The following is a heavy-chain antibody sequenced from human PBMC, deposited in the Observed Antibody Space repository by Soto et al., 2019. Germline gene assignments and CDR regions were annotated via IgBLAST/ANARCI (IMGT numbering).Heavy chain of an antibody. CDR2: IYYSGST. V-gene: IGHV4-39*01. D-gene: IGHD3-9*01. CDR1: GGSLSSSSYY. Sequence: SQTLSLTCTVSGGSLSSSSYYWGWISQPPGKGLEWIGSIYYSGSTYYNPSLKSRVTISVDTSKNQFSLKLSSVTAADTAVYYCAISLYDILPGVLSVWGKGTTVTVSS. CDR3: AISLYDILPGVLSV. J-gene: IGHJ6*04.